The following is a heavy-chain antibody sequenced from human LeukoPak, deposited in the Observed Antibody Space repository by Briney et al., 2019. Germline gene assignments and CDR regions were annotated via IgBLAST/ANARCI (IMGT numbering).Heavy chain of an antibody. J-gene: IGHJ4*02. Sequence: SVKVSCKASGGTFSSYAISWVRQAPGQGLEWMGRIIPIFGTANYAQKFQGRVTITTDESTSTAYMELSSLRSEDTAVYYCARVGDFWSGYYGADWGQGTLVTVS. CDR3: ARVGDFWSGYYGAD. CDR2: IIPIFGTA. V-gene: IGHV1-69*05. CDR1: GGTFSSYA. D-gene: IGHD3-3*01.